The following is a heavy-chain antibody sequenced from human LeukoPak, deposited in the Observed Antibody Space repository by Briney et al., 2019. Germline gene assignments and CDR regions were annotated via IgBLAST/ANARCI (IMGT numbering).Heavy chain of an antibody. J-gene: IGHJ4*02. Sequence: SQTLSLTCAISGDSVSINSAAWNWIRQSPSRGLEWLGRTYQRSKWYNDYAVSVKSRITINPDISQNQFSLQLNSVTPEDTAVYYCARSPSPYSSGWYFDYWGQGTLVTASS. V-gene: IGHV6-1*01. CDR3: ARSPSPYSSGWYFDY. D-gene: IGHD6-19*01. CDR1: GDSVSINSAA. CDR2: TYQRSKWYN.